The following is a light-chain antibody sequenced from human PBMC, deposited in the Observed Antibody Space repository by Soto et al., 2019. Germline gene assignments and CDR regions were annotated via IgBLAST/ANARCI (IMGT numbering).Light chain of an antibody. CDR1: NSNIGRND. J-gene: IGLJ2*01. Sequence: SVLAQPPSASGTPGQRVTISCSGSNSNIGRNDVTWYQQVPGTAPQCLIYSNDQRPSGVPDRISGSRYGTSASLAISGLQSGDEAEYYCAAWDDTLRARVFGGGTQLTVL. CDR2: SND. V-gene: IGLV1-44*01. CDR3: AAWDDTLRARV.